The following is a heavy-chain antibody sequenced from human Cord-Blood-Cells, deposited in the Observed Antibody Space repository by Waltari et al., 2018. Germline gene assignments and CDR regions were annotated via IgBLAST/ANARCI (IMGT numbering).Heavy chain of an antibody. J-gene: IGHJ4*02. CDR3: ARAGYSYGYFDY. CDR2: IYYSGST. CDR1: GGSISSSSYY. D-gene: IGHD5-18*01. Sequence: QLQLQESGPGLVKPSETLSLTCTVSGGSISSSSYYWAWIRQPPGKGLEWIGSIYYSGSTNCTPSLKSRVTISVDTSKNQFSLRLSSVTAADTAVYYCARAGYSYGYFDYWGQGTLVTVSS. V-gene: IGHV4-39*01.